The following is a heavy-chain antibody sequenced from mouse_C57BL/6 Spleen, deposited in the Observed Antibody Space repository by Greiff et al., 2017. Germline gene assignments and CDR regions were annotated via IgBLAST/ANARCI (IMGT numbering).Heavy chain of an antibody. Sequence: VQLQQSGPELVKPGASVKIPCKASGYTFTDYNMDWVKQSHGKSLEWIGDINPNHGGTIYNQKFKGKATLTVEESSSTAYMELRSLTSEDTAVYYCARNGSSYPHYAMDYWGQGTSVTVSS. CDR1: GYTFTDYN. D-gene: IGHD1-1*01. CDR2: INPNHGGT. J-gene: IGHJ4*01. V-gene: IGHV1-18*01. CDR3: ARNGSSYPHYAMDY.